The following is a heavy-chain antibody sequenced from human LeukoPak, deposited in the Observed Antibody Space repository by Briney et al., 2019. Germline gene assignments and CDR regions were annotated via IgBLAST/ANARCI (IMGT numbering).Heavy chain of an antibody. CDR2: INPNSGGT. Sequence: GASVKVSCKASGYTFIDSYMHWVRQAPGQGLEWMGRINPNSGGTNYAQKFRGRVTLTRDTSTSTAHMELGGLTSGDTAVYYCARGAGYTGNYAGILDYWGQGTLVTVSS. V-gene: IGHV1-2*06. D-gene: IGHD1-26*01. J-gene: IGHJ4*02. CDR1: GYTFIDSY. CDR3: ARGAGYTGNYAGILDY.